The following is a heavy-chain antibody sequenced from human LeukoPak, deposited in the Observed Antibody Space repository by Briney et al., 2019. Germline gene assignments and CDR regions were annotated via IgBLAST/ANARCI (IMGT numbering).Heavy chain of an antibody. CDR1: GFTFSSYW. CDR2: IKQDGSEK. J-gene: IGHJ4*02. V-gene: IGHV3-7*01. CDR3: ARDKDVGPTILVY. D-gene: IGHD1-26*01. Sequence: GGSLRLSCAASGFTFSSYWMGWVRQAPGKGLEWVANIKQDGSEKYYVDSVKGRFTISRDNAKNSLYLQMNSLRAEDTAVYYCARDKDVGPTILVYWGQGTLVTVSS.